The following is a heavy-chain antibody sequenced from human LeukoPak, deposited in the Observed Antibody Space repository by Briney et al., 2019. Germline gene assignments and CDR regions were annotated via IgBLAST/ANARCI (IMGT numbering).Heavy chain of an antibody. CDR2: ISAYNGNT. CDR1: GYTFTTYG. CDR3: ARVVTGIWFGESVDY. V-gene: IGHV1-18*04. D-gene: IGHD3-10*01. J-gene: IGHJ4*02. Sequence: ASVKVSCKASGYTFTTYGISWVRQAPGQGLEWMGWISAYNGNTNYAQNLQGRVTMTTDTSTSTAYMELRSLRSDDTAVYYCARVVTGIWFGESVDYWGQGALVTVSS.